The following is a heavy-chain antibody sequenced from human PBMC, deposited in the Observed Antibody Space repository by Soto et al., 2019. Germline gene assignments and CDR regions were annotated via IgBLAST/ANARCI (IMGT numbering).Heavy chain of an antibody. Sequence: EVQLLESGGGLVQPGGSLRLSCAASGFTFSNNAMSWVRQAPGKGLEWVSAISGSTYYADSVKGRFTISRDNSKNTLYLQMESLRPDDPAVYYCARELHDIPGYVPSHRGPGTLVTVSS. CDR3: ARELHDIPGYVPSH. J-gene: IGHJ4*02. CDR2: ISGST. CDR1: GFTFSNNA. D-gene: IGHD3-22*01. V-gene: IGHV3-23*01.